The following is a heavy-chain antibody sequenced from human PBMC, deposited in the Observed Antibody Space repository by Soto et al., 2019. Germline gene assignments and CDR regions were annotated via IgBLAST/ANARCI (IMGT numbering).Heavy chain of an antibody. CDR2: ISYDGSNK. Sequence: QVQLVESGGGVVQPGRSLRLSCAASGFTFSSYAMHWVRQAPGKGLEWVAVISYDGSNKYYADSVKGRFTISRDNSKNTLYLQMNSLRAEDTAVYYCARWHMVRGVRYYYYGMDVWGQGTTVTVSS. J-gene: IGHJ6*02. D-gene: IGHD3-10*01. V-gene: IGHV3-30-3*01. CDR1: GFTFSSYA. CDR3: ARWHMVRGVRYYYYGMDV.